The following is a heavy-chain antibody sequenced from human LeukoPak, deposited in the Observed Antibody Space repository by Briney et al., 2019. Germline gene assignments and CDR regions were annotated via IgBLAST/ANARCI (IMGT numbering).Heavy chain of an antibody. V-gene: IGHV5-51*01. J-gene: IGHJ3*02. D-gene: IGHD2-8*01. CDR1: GYSFTSYW. CDR3: ARKLYCTNGVCYSAFDI. Sequence: GESLKISCKGSGYSFTSYWIGWVRQLPGKGLEGMGIIYPGDSDTRYSPSFQGQVTISADKSISTAYLQWSSLKASDTAMYYCARKLYCTNGVCYSAFDIWGQGTMVTVSS. CDR2: IYPGDSDT.